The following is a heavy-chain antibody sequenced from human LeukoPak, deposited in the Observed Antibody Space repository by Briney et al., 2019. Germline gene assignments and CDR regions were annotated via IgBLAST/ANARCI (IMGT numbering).Heavy chain of an antibody. J-gene: IGHJ6*02. CDR3: ARGSEVDVVRDGMDV. CDR2: INTNTGNP. CDR1: GYTFTSYA. D-gene: IGHD2-15*01. Sequence: ASVKVSCKASGYTFTSYAMNWVRQAPGQGLEWMGWINTNTGNPTYAQGFTGRFVFSLDTSVSTAYLQISSLKAEDTAVYYSARGSEVDVVRDGMDVWGQGTTVTVSS. V-gene: IGHV7-4-1*02.